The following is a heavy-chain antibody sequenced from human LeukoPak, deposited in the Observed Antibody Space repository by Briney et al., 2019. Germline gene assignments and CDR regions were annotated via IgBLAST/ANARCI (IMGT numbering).Heavy chain of an antibody. CDR2: IYYSGST. D-gene: IGHD3-22*01. Sequence: KPSETLSLTCPVSGGSISSSSYYWTWIRQPPGKGLEWIGYIYYSGSTNYNPSLKSRVTISVDTSKNQFSLKLSSVTTADTAVYYCARYYYDNSGSIYAFDIWGQGTMVTVSS. J-gene: IGHJ3*02. CDR3: ARYYYDNSGSIYAFDI. V-gene: IGHV4-61*01. CDR1: GGSISSSSYY.